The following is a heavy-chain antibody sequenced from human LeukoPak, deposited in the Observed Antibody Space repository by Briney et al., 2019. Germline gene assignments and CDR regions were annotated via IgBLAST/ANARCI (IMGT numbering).Heavy chain of an antibody. CDR1: GGSIGSHY. D-gene: IGHD4-17*01. Sequence: SETLSLTCSVSGGSIGSHYWTWIRQPPGKGLEWIGYISYIGSTNYNPSLKSRVTKSINTSKNQFSLKLSSVTAAGTAVYYCARDPTPETKGLVIWGQGTLVTVSS. V-gene: IGHV4-59*11. CDR3: ARDPTPETKGLVI. CDR2: ISYIGST. J-gene: IGHJ3*02.